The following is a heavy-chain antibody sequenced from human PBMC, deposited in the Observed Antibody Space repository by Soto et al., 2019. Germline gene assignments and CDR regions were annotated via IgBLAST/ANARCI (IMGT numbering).Heavy chain of an antibody. Sequence: SETLSLTCSVSGGSLNNFYWNWIRQTAGKGLEWIGRIHASGNTDYNPSLKSRATLSVDTSKNQFSLKVRSVTAADTAVYYCARSSHKESWFDPWGQGTLVTVSS. J-gene: IGHJ5*02. CDR1: GGSLNNFY. CDR2: IHASGNT. D-gene: IGHD6-19*01. CDR3: ARSSHKESWFDP. V-gene: IGHV4-4*07.